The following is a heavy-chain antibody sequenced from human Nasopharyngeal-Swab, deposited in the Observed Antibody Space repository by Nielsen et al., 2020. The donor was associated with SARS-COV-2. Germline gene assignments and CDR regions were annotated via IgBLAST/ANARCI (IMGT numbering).Heavy chain of an antibody. V-gene: IGHV3-23*01. D-gene: IGHD3-22*01. CDR1: GFTFSSYA. CDR2: ISGSGGST. J-gene: IGHJ3*02. CDR3: AKDYYGSSGYHPDAFDI. Sequence: GESLKISCAASGFTFSSYAMSWVRQAPGKGLKWVSAISGSGGSTYYADSVKGRFTISRDNSKNTLYLQMNSLRAEDTAVYYCAKDYYGSSGYHPDAFDIWGQGTMVTVSS.